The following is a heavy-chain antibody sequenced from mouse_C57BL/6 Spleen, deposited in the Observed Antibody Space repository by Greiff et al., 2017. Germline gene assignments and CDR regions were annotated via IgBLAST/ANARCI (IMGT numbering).Heavy chain of an antibody. CDR1: GFTFSDYG. CDR3: AKDYDVSGFAY. V-gene: IGHV5-17*01. Sequence: EVQRVESGGGLVKPGGSLKLSCAASGFTFSDYGMHWVRQAPEKGLEWVAYISSGSSTIYYADTVKGRFTISRDNAKNTLFLQMTSLRSADTAMYYCAKDYDVSGFAYWGQGTLVTVSA. J-gene: IGHJ3*01. D-gene: IGHD2-4*01. CDR2: ISSGSSTI.